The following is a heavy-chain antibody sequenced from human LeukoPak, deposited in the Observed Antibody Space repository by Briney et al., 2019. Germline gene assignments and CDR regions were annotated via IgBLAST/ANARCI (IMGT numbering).Heavy chain of an antibody. V-gene: IGHV4-61*02. CDR2: IYTSGST. J-gene: IGHJ4*02. D-gene: IGHD6-19*01. CDR3: ARFPGGAGAFDY. Sequence: SQTLSLTCTVCGGCISSVRYYWSWIRQPAGKGLEWIGRIYTSGSTNYNPSLKSRVTISVDTSKNQFSLKLSSVTAADTAVYYCARFPGGAGAFDYWGQGTLVTVSS. CDR1: GGCISSVRYY.